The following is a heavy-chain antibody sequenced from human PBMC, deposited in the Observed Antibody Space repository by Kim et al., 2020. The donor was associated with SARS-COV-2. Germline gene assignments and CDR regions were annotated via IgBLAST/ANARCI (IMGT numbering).Heavy chain of an antibody. CDR1: GFTFSSYS. CDR2: ISSSSSYI. CDR3: ARDFAIVVVPGATAFDI. Sequence: GGSLRLSCAASGFTFSSYSMNWVRQAPGKGLEWVSSISSSSSYIYYADSVKGRFTISRDNAKNSLYLQMNSLRAEDTAVYYCARDFAIVVVPGATAFDIWGQGTMVTVSS. J-gene: IGHJ3*02. D-gene: IGHD2-2*01. V-gene: IGHV3-21*01.